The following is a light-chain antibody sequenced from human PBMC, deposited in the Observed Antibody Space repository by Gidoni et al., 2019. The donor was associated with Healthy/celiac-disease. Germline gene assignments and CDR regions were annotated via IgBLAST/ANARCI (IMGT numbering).Light chain of an antibody. CDR1: QGVLYSSNNKNY. CDR3: QQYYSTPRT. CDR2: WAS. J-gene: IGKJ1*01. V-gene: IGKV4-1*01. Sequence: DIVMTQSPDSLAVSLGERATINCKSSQGVLYSSNNKNYLAWYQQKPGQPPKLLIYWASTRESGVPDRFSGSGSETDFTLTISSLQAEDVAVYYCQQYYSTPRTFGQGTKVEIK.